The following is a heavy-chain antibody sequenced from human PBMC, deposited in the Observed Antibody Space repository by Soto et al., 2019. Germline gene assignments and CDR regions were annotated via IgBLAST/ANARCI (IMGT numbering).Heavy chain of an antibody. J-gene: IGHJ4*02. CDR1: GITTSTYW. CDR3: VTGDHADY. D-gene: IGHD3-10*01. Sequence: GGSLRLSCAASGITTSTYWMGWFRQAPGRGLDWVATIKHDGTERYYMDSLKGRFTISRDNAINSLYLQMGSLRAEDTAVYFCVTGDHADYWGQGTLVTVYS. V-gene: IGHV3-7*03. CDR2: IKHDGTER.